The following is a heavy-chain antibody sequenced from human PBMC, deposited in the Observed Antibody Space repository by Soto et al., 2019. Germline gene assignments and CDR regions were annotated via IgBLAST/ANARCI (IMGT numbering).Heavy chain of an antibody. CDR1: GYTFTSYG. V-gene: IGHV1-18*04. Sequence: VSVKVPCKASGYTFTSYGISWVRQAPGQGLEWMGWISAYNGNTNYAQKLQGRVTMTTDTSTSTAYMELRSLRSDDTAVYYCARERRPLIIAVAGTGPLRGYYYGMDVWGQGTTVTVSS. CDR3: ARERRPLIIAVAGTGPLRGYYYGMDV. CDR2: ISAYNGNT. J-gene: IGHJ6*02. D-gene: IGHD6-19*01.